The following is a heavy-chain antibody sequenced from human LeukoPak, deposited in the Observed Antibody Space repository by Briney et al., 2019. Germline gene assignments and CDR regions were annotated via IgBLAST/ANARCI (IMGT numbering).Heavy chain of an antibody. CDR2: IYYSGST. J-gene: IGHJ6*02. D-gene: IGHD3-22*01. Sequence: KTSETLSLTCTVSGGSISSYYWSWIRQPPGKGLEWIGYIYYSGSTNYNPSLKSRVTISVDTSKNQFSLKLSSVTAADTAVYYCARDRRYYYDSSGYYHYYYGMDVWGQGTTGTVSS. CDR3: ARDRRYYYDSSGYYHYYYGMDV. V-gene: IGHV4-59*01. CDR1: GGSISSYY.